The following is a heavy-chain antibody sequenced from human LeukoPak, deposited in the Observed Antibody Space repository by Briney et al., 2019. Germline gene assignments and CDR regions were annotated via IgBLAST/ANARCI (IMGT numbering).Heavy chain of an antibody. CDR1: GFTFSSYS. V-gene: IGHV3-21*01. J-gene: IGHJ4*02. CDR2: ISSSSSYI. CDR3: ASSAGQIAAAGTY. D-gene: IGHD6-13*01. Sequence: PGGSLRLSRAASGFTFSSYSMNWVRQAPGKGLEWVSSISSSSSYIYYADSVKGRFTISRDNAKNSLYLQMNSLRAEDTAVYYCASSAGQIAAAGTYWGQGTLVTVSS.